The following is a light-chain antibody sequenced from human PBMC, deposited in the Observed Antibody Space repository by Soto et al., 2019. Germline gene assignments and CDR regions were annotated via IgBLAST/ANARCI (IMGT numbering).Light chain of an antibody. CDR3: SSYTRSSTLYV. J-gene: IGLJ1*01. CDR2: DVS. CDR1: TSDFGGYNY. Sequence: QSVLTQPASVSGSPGRWITISCTGTTSDFGGYNYVSWYQQHPGKAPKLMIYDVSNRPSGVSNRFSGCKSGNTASLTISGLQAEDEADYYRSSYTRSSTLYVFGTGTKVTVL. V-gene: IGLV2-14*01.